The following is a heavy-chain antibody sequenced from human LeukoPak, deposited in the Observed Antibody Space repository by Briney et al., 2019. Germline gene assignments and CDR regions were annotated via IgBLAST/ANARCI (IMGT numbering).Heavy chain of an antibody. D-gene: IGHD5-12*01. Sequence: GGSLRLSCAASGFTLSSYWMHWVRQAPGKGLVWVSRINNDGSDTTYADSVKGRFTISRDNAKNTPYLQMNSLRAEDTAVYYCTRLTWPRDFDYWGQGTLVTISS. V-gene: IGHV3-74*01. CDR3: TRLTWPRDFDY. CDR1: GFTLSSYW. CDR2: INNDGSDT. J-gene: IGHJ4*02.